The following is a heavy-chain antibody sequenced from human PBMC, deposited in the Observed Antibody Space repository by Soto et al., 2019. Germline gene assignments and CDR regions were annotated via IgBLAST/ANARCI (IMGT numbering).Heavy chain of an antibody. V-gene: IGHV1-69*13. D-gene: IGHD2-21*02. Sequence: ASVKVSCKASGGTFSSYAISWVRQAPGQGLEWMGGIIPIFGTANYAQKFQGRVTITADESTSTAYMELSSLRSEDTAVYYCARDSNGGNSLGAFDIWGQGTMVTVSS. CDR3: ARDSNGGNSLGAFDI. CDR1: GGTFSSYA. J-gene: IGHJ3*02. CDR2: IIPIFGTA.